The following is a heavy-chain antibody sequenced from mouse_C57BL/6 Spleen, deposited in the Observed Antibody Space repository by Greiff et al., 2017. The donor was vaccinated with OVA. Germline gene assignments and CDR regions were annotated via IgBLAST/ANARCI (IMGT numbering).Heavy chain of an antibody. CDR1: GYTFTSSW. CDR3: ARKGYYAKGYFDV. Sequence: QVQLQQPGAELVRPGSSVKLSCKASGYTFTSSWMDWVKQRPGQGLEWIGNIYPSDSETHYNQTFKDKATLTVDKSSSTAYMQRSSLTSEDSAVYYCARKGYYAKGYFDVWGTGTTVTVSS. J-gene: IGHJ1*03. V-gene: IGHV1-61*01. CDR2: IYPSDSET. D-gene: IGHD2-1*01.